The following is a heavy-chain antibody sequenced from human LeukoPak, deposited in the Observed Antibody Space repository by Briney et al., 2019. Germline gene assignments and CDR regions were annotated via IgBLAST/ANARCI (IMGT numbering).Heavy chain of an antibody. D-gene: IGHD3-9*01. J-gene: IGHJ6*02. CDR3: ARGSYYDILTGPGEAVNYGMDV. V-gene: IGHV1-8*01. Sequence: ASVKVSCKASGYTFTSYDINWVRQATGQGLEWMGWMNPNSGNTGYAQKFQGRVTMTRNTSISTAYMELSSLRSDDTAVYYCARGSYYDILTGPGEAVNYGMDVWGQGTTVTVSS. CDR1: GYTFTSYD. CDR2: MNPNSGNT.